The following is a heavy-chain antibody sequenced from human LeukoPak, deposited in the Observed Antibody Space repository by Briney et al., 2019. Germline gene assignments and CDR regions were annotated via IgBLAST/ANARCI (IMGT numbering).Heavy chain of an antibody. CDR2: INPNSGGT. V-gene: IGHV1-2*02. Sequence: GASVKVSCKASGYTFTGYYMHWVRQAPGQGLEWMGWINPNSGGTNYAQKFQGRVTMTRDTSISTAYMELSRLRSDDTAVYYCARVLDSSLKVLLWFGDPSPPYYYMDVWGKGTTVTISS. J-gene: IGHJ6*03. CDR1: GYTFTGYY. CDR3: ARVLDSSLKVLLWFGDPSPPYYYMDV. D-gene: IGHD3-10*01.